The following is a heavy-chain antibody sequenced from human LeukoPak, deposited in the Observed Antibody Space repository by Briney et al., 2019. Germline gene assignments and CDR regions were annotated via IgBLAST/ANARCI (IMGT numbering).Heavy chain of an antibody. D-gene: IGHD6-13*01. Sequence: GGSLRLSCAASGFPFSRYWMSWVRQAPGKGLEWVANIKPDGSEKHYVDSVKGRFTFSRDNAKNSLYLQMNGLRAEDMAVYYCARLAAGSDYFDYWGQGTLVTVFS. CDR1: GFPFSRYW. CDR3: ARLAAGSDYFDY. J-gene: IGHJ4*02. CDR2: IKPDGSEK. V-gene: IGHV3-7*04.